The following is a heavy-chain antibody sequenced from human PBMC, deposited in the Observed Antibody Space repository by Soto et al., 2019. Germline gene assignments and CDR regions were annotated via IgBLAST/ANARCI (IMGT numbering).Heavy chain of an antibody. Sequence: SEALSLTCTVSGGSISSGGYYWSWIRQHPGKGLEWIGYIYYSGSTYYNPSLKSRVTISVDTSKNQFSLKLSSVTAADTAVYYCARGSGVGSGYYFDSRSNWFDPWGQGTLVTVSS. J-gene: IGHJ5*02. D-gene: IGHD3-3*01. CDR3: ARGSGVGSGYYFDSRSNWFDP. CDR1: GGSISSGGYY. CDR2: IYYSGST. V-gene: IGHV4-31*03.